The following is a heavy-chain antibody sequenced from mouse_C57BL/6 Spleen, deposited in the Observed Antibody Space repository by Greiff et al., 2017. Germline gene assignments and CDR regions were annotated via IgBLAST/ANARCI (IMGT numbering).Heavy chain of an antibody. V-gene: IGHV1-61*01. Sequence: QVQLKQPGAELVRPGSSVKLSCKASGYTFTSYWMDWVKQRPGQGLEWIGNIYPSDSETHYNQKFKDKATLTVDKSSSTAYLQLSSLTSEDSAVYYCARRDDYRFAYWGQGTLVTVSA. CDR3: ARRDDYRFAY. CDR2: IYPSDSET. CDR1: GYTFTSYW. J-gene: IGHJ3*01. D-gene: IGHD2-4*01.